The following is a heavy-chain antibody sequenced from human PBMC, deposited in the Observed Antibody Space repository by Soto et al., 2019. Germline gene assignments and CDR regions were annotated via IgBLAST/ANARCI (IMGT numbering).Heavy chain of an antibody. CDR3: ARLVSEDYDILTGYYLTGYYFDY. Sequence: SETLSLTCTVSGGSISSYYWSWIRQPPGKGLEWIGYIYYSGSTNYNPSLKSRVTISVDTSKNQFSLKLSSVTAADTAVYYCARLVSEDYDILTGYYLTGYYFDYWGQGTLVTVS. CDR2: IYYSGST. D-gene: IGHD3-9*01. CDR1: GGSISSYY. V-gene: IGHV4-59*01. J-gene: IGHJ4*02.